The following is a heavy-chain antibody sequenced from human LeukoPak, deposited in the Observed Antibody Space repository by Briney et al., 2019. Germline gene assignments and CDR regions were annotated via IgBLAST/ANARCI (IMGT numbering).Heavy chain of an antibody. CDR1: VYTFTYYY. V-gene: IGHV1-2*02. CDR3: ARWATGLYYFDY. D-gene: IGHD1-1*01. CDR2: INPNSGGT. J-gene: IGHJ4*02. Sequence: ASVTVSFTSSVYTFTYYYMHWVRQAPGQGLEWMGWINPNSGGTNYAQKFQGRVTLTRDTSISTAYMELSRLRSDDTAVYYCARWATGLYYFDYWGQGTLVTVSS.